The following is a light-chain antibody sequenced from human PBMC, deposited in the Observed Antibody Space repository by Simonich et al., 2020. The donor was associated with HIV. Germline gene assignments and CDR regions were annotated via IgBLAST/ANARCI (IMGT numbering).Light chain of an antibody. CDR3: QQYSTWPT. Sequence: EIVMTQSPATLSVSPGERATLSCRASQSVSSNLAWYQQKPGQPPRLLIYGASTRATGTPARFSGSGSGTDFTLTISSMQSEDFAVYYCQQYSTWPTFGGGTKVEIK. J-gene: IGKJ4*01. CDR2: GAS. V-gene: IGKV3-15*01. CDR1: QSVSSN.